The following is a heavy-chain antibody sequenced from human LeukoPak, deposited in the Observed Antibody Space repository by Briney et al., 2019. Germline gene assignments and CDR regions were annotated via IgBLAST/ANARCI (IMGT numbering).Heavy chain of an antibody. CDR2: INGDGSTT. J-gene: IGHJ5*02. Sequence: QAGRSLRLSCAASGFTFSDYWMHWVRQAPGKGLVWVSRINGDGSTTSYADSVKGRFTISRDNAKNTLYLQMNSLRAEDTAVYYCARAENAAYSWFDPWGQGTLVTVSS. V-gene: IGHV3-74*01. CDR3: ARAENAAYSWFDP. CDR1: GFTFSDYW. D-gene: IGHD2-15*01.